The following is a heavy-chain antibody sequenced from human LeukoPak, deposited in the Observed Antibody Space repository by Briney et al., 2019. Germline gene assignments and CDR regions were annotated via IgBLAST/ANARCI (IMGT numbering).Heavy chain of an antibody. CDR3: ARYDSSGYNDY. CDR2: IYHSGST. V-gene: IGHV4-30-2*01. D-gene: IGHD3-22*01. Sequence: SETLSLTCTVSGGSISSGGYYWSWIRQPPGKGLEWIGYIYHSGSTYYNPSLKSRVTISVDRSKNQFSLKLSSVTAADTAVYYCARYDSSGYNDYWGQGTLVTVSS. CDR1: GGSISSGGYY. J-gene: IGHJ4*02.